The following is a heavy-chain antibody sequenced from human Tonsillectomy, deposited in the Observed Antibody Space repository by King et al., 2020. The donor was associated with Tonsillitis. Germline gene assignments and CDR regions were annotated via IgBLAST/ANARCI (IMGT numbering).Heavy chain of an antibody. D-gene: IGHD3-9*01. J-gene: IGHJ6*02. CDR1: GFTFTTYT. CDR2: ISRNSNYI. V-gene: IGHV3-21*01. CDR3: ARVTGHYDFLTGFYYDYYGLDV. Sequence: VQLVESGGGLVKPGGSLRLSCAASGFTFTTYTMNWVRQAPGKGLEWVSSISRNSNYIYYTDSVKGRFTISRENAKKSLFLQMNGLRAEDTAVYYCARVTGHYDFLTGFYYDYYGLDVWGQGTTVTVSS.